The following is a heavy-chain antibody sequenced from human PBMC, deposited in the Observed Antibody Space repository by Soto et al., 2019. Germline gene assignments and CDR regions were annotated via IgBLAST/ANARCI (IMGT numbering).Heavy chain of an antibody. J-gene: IGHJ4*02. Sequence: QVQLVEAGGGVVQPGRSLRLSCAASGFTFSTFAVHWVRQAPGKGLEWVSVISNDESKKYYADSVKGRFTISGDNSNNTVYLQMNSLRAEDTAVYYCARSIAVAGLDYWGPGTLVTVSS. CDR1: GFTFSTFA. CDR3: ARSIAVAGLDY. D-gene: IGHD6-19*01. V-gene: IGHV3-30-3*01. CDR2: ISNDESKK.